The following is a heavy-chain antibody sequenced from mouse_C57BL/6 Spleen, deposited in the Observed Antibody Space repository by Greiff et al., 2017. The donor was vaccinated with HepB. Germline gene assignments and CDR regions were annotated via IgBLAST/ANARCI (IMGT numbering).Heavy chain of an antibody. CDR1: GYTFTSYW. CDR2: INPSNGGT. J-gene: IGHJ1*03. Sequence: QVQLQQSGTELVKPGASVKLSCKASGYTFTSYWMHWVKQRPGQGLEWIGNINPSNGGTNYNEKFKSKATLTVDKSSSTAYMQLSSLTSEDSAVYYCSRGITTVVAHWYFDVWGTGTTVTVSS. D-gene: IGHD1-1*01. CDR3: SRGITTVVAHWYFDV. V-gene: IGHV1-53*01.